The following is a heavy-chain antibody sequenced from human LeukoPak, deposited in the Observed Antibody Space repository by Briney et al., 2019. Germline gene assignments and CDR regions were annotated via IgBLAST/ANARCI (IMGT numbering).Heavy chain of an antibody. CDR3: ARDRQRYYYGSGSSSGYDY. J-gene: IGHJ4*02. Sequence: GASVKVSCKASGGTFSSYAISWVRQAPGQGLEWMGRIIPILGIANYAQKFQGRVTITADKSTSTAYMELRSLRSDDTAVYYCARDRQRYYYGSGSSSGYDYWGQGTLVTVSS. CDR2: IIPILGIA. D-gene: IGHD3-10*01. V-gene: IGHV1-69*04. CDR1: GGTFSSYA.